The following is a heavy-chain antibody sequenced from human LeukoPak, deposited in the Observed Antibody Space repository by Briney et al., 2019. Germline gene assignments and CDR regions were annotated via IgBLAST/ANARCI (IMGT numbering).Heavy chain of an antibody. CDR3: ARAAPSAGTVVDY. D-gene: IGHD6-13*01. Sequence: GGSLRPSCAASGFTFTSYWMHWVRQAPGKGLVWVSRINSDGSSTRYADSVRGRFSISRDNAKNTLFLQMNSLRAEDTAVYYCARAAPSAGTVVDYWGQGTLVTVSS. CDR1: GFTFTSYW. CDR2: INSDGSST. V-gene: IGHV3-74*01. J-gene: IGHJ4*02.